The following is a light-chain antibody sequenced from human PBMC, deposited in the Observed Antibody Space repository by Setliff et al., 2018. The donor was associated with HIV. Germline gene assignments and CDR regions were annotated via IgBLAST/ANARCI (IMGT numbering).Light chain of an antibody. CDR3: QAWDSSTEAYV. J-gene: IGLJ1*01. CDR1: KLGDKY. Sequence: SYELTQPPSVSVSPGQTATIPCSGDKLGDKYACWYQQKPGQSPVLVIYQDTKRPSGIPERFSGSISGNTATLTISGTQTMDEADYYCQAWDSSTEAYVFGSGTKVTVL. V-gene: IGLV3-1*01. CDR2: QDT.